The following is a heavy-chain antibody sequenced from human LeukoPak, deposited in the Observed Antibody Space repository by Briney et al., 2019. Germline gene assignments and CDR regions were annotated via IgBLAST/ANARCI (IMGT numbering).Heavy chain of an antibody. V-gene: IGHV3-30*04. CDR2: ISYDGSNK. CDR3: ARSRIHYGGNSNDFDY. CDR1: GFTFSSYA. D-gene: IGHD4-23*01. Sequence: GRSLRLSCAASGFTFSSYAMHWVRQAPGKGLEWVAVISYDGSNKYYADSVKGRFTISRDNSKNTLYLQMNSLRAEDTAVYYCARSRIHYGGNSNDFDYWGQGTLVTVSS. J-gene: IGHJ4*02.